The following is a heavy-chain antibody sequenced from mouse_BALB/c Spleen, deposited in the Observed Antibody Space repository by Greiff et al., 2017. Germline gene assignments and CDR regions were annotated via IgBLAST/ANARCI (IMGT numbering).Heavy chain of an antibody. D-gene: IGHD2-2*01. CDR3: ARAGLRLFYYAMDY. CDR2: INSNGGST. Sequence: EVMLVESGGGLVQPGGSLKLSCAASGFTFSSYGMSWVRQTPDKRLELVATINSNGGSTYYPDSVKGRFTISRDNAKNTLYLQMSSLKSEDTAMYYCARAGLRLFYYAMDYWGQGTSVTVSS. J-gene: IGHJ4*01. CDR1: GFTFSSYG. V-gene: IGHV5-6-3*01.